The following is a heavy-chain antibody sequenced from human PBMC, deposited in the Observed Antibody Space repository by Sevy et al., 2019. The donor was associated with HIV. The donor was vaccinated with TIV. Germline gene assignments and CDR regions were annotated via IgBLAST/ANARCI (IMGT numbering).Heavy chain of an antibody. J-gene: IGHJ1*01. Sequence: ASVKVSCKASGYTFNSYVITWVRQAPGQGLEWVGKISGYNGDTKYGQKFQGRVTMTTDPSTSTAYMELRSLKSDDTAVYYCARAPSGSQGPGQYFQHWGQRTLVTVSS. V-gene: IGHV1-18*01. D-gene: IGHD1-26*01. CDR3: ARAPSGSQGPGQYFQH. CDR2: ISGYNGDT. CDR1: GYTFNSYV.